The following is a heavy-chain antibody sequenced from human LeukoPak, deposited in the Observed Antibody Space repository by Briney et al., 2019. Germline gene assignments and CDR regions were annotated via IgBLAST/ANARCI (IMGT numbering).Heavy chain of an antibody. CDR2: INHSGST. CDR3: ARSLTAVTTNWYFDL. V-gene: IGHV4-34*01. CDR1: AVSFNDYY. Sequence: PSETLSLTCAGYAVSFNDYYWNWLRQSPGKGLEWIGEINHSGSTNYNPSLKGPVIISVATSSNQFSLKLSSVTAADTAVYSCARSLTAVTTNWYFDLWGRGILVTV. J-gene: IGHJ2*01. D-gene: IGHD4-17*01.